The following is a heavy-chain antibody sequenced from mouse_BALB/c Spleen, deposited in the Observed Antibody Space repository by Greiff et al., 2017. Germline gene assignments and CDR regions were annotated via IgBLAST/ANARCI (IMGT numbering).Heavy chain of an antibody. CDR2: INSNGGST. CDR3: ARAMSYVDD. CDR1: GFTFSSYG. Sequence: EVKVVESGGGLVQPGGSLKLSCAASGFTFSSYGMSWVRQTPDKRLELVATINSNGGSTYYPDSVKGRFTISRDNAKNTLYLQMSSLKSEDTAMYYCARAMSYVDDWGQGTTLTVSS. V-gene: IGHV5-6-3*01. J-gene: IGHJ2*01.